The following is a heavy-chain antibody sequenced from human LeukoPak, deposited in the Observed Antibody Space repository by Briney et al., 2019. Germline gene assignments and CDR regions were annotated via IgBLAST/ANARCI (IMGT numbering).Heavy chain of an antibody. J-gene: IGHJ4*02. CDR2: IRSKPYGVTT. CDR3: TRVMVETATIRDY. CDR1: GFTFGDYA. Sequence: GGSLRLSCTASGFTFGDYAMSWFRQAPGKGLEWVGFIRSKPYGVTTEFAASVKGRFTISRDDSKSIAYRQMNSLKTEDTAVYYCTRVMVETATIRDYWGQGTLVTVSS. V-gene: IGHV3-49*03. D-gene: IGHD5-24*01.